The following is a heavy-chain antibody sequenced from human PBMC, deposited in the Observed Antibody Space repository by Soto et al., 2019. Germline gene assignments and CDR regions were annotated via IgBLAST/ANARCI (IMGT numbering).Heavy chain of an antibody. J-gene: IGHJ6*02. CDR1: GGSISSYY. V-gene: IGHV4-59*01. CDR3: ARYKSNYYYGMDV. D-gene: IGHD1-20*01. Sequence: PXXTLSLPFTVSGGSISSYYWRWILQPPGKGLEWIGYIYYSGITNYNPSLKSRVTISVDTSKNQFSLKLSSVNAADTAVYYCARYKSNYYYGMDVWGQGTTVTVSS. CDR2: IYYSGIT.